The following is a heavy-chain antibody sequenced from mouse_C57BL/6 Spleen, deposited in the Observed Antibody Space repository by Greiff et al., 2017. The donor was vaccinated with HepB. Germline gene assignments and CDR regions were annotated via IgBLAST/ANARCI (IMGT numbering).Heavy chain of an antibody. V-gene: IGHV2-9-1*01. CDR2: IWTGGGT. Sequence: VKVEESGPGLVAPSQSLSITCTVSGFSLTSYAISWVRQPPGKGLEWLGVIWTGGGTNYNSALKSRLSISKDNSKSQVFLKMNSLQTDDTARYYCARNPYYGNYYFDYWGQGTTLTVSS. CDR3: ARNPYYGNYYFDY. CDR1: GFSLTSYA. D-gene: IGHD2-10*01. J-gene: IGHJ2*01.